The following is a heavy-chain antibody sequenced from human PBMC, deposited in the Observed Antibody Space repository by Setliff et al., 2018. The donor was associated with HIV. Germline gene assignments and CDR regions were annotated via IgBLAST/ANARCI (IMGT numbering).Heavy chain of an antibody. D-gene: IGHD3-16*01. V-gene: IGHV3-15*01. J-gene: IGHJ3*02. CDR2: IKSKTDDGSI. Sequence: GGSLRLSCEGSGFTFSRAPMSWVRQAPGKGLEWVGRIKSKTDDGSIDYAVPVKSRFTISRDDSKNTLYLQMNGLQTEDTAVYYCTRIKGGPGPGGPLDIWGQGTMVTVSS. CDR1: GFTFSRAP. CDR3: TRIKGGPGPGGPLDI.